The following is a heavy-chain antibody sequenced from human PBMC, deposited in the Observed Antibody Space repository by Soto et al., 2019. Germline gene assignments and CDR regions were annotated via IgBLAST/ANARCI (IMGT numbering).Heavy chain of an antibody. CDR2: ISGYNGNT. J-gene: IGHJ6*02. CDR3: AREGQAPYYYYGMDV. V-gene: IGHV1-18*01. Sequence: APGQGLEWMGWISGYNGNTKYAEKFQGRVTMTTDTSTSTAHMELRSLRSDDTAVYYCAREGQAPYYYYGMDVWGQGTAVTVSS.